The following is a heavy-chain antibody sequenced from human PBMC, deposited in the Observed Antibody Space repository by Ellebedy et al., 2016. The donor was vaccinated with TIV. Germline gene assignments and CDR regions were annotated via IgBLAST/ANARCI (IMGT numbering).Heavy chain of an antibody. CDR3: ARGRGGSTRN. CDR1: GGSISSSSYY. V-gene: IGHV4-39*01. CDR2: IYYSGST. J-gene: IGHJ4*02. D-gene: IGHD2-15*01. Sequence: SETLSLTXTVSGGSISSSSYYWGWIRQPPGKGLEWIGSIYYSGSTYYNPSLKSRVTISVDTSKNQFSLKLSSVTAADTAVYYCARGRGGSTRNWGQGTLVTVSS.